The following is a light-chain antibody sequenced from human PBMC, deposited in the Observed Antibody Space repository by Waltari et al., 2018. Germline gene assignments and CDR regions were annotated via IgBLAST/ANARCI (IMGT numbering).Light chain of an antibody. CDR2: KDN. CDR3: QSADSSGTRV. Sequence: SYELTQPPSASVSPGQTARITYSGDALPKQYAYWYHQKPGQAPVLVIYKDNERPSGIPERFSGSISGTTVTLTISGVQAEDEADYYCQSADSSGTRVFGGGTKLTVL. J-gene: IGLJ3*02. CDR1: ALPKQY. V-gene: IGLV3-25*03.